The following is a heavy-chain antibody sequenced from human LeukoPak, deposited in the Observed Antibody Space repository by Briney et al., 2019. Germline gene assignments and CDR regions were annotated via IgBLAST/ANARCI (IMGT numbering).Heavy chain of an antibody. CDR1: GFTFSSYA. V-gene: IGHV3-48*02. CDR3: ARSAKYDYVWGSYRVVDY. D-gene: IGHD3-16*02. J-gene: IGHJ4*02. Sequence: GGSLRLSCAASGFTFSSYAMHWVRQAPGKGLEWVSYISSSSSTIYYADSVKGRFTISRDNAKNSLYLQMNSLRDEDTAVYYCARSAKYDYVWGSYRVVDYWGQGTLVTVSS. CDR2: ISSSSSTI.